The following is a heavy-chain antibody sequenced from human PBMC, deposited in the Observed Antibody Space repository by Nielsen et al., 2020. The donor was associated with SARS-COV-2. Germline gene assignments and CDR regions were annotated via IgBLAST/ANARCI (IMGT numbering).Heavy chain of an antibody. Sequence: GGSLRLSCAASGFTFSSYWMHWVRQAPGKGLVWVSRINSDGSSTSYADSVKGRFTISRDNAKNTLYLQMNSLRAEDTAVYYCVKGLRSSDYYYYYGMDVWGQGTTVTVSS. CDR3: VKGLRSSDYYYYYGMDV. J-gene: IGHJ6*02. V-gene: IGHV3-74*01. D-gene: IGHD4-17*01. CDR1: GFTFSSYW. CDR2: INSDGSST.